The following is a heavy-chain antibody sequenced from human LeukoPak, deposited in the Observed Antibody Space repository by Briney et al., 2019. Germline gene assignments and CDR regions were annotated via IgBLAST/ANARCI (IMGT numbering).Heavy chain of an antibody. D-gene: IGHD3-22*01. CDR2: ISSSGSTI. CDR1: GFTFSSYE. V-gene: IGHV3-48*03. CDR3: AKDWDYYDSSGSDAN. Sequence: PGGSLRLSCAASGFTFSSYEMNWVRQAPGKGLEWVSYISSSGSTIYYADSVKGRFTISRDNAKNSLYLQMNSLRAEDTAVYYCAKDWDYYDSSGSDANWGQGTLVTVSS. J-gene: IGHJ4*02.